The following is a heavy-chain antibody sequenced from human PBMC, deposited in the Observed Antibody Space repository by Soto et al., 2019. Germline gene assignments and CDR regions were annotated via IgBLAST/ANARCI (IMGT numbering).Heavy chain of an antibody. CDR2: IIPIFGTA. J-gene: IGHJ5*02. CDR1: GGTFSSYA. Sequence: ASVKVSCKASGGTFSSYAISWVRQAPGQGLEWMGGIIPIFGTANYAQKFQGRVTITADESTSTAYMELSSLRSEDTAVYYCARVSGYCSGGSCYRGWFDPWGQGTLVTV. CDR3: ARVSGYCSGGSCYRGWFDP. V-gene: IGHV1-69*13. D-gene: IGHD2-15*01.